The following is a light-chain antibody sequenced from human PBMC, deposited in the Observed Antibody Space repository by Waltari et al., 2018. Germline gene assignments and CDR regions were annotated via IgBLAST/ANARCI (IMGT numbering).Light chain of an antibody. CDR3: SSFADTNPFV. J-gene: IGLJ1*01. CDR1: SSDVGRYNY. Sequence: QSALTQPHSASGSPGQSVTISCTGTSSDVGRYNYVSWYQQHPGKAPKLIIYEVTKRPSGVPDRFSGSKSGNTASLTVSGLQAEDEADYYCSSFADTNPFVFGTGTKVTVL. V-gene: IGLV2-8*01. CDR2: EVT.